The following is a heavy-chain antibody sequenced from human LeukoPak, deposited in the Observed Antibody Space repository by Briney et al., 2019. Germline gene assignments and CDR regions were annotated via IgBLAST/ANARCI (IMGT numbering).Heavy chain of an antibody. Sequence: GGSLRLSCAASGFTFSSYSMNWVRQAPGKGLEWVSSISSCSSYIYYADSVKGRFTISRDNAKNSLYLQMNSLRAEDTAVYYCARDGVGSSSLNYYYYYGMDVWGQGTTVTVSS. CDR1: GFTFSSYS. CDR2: ISSCSSYI. D-gene: IGHD2-2*01. V-gene: IGHV3-21*01. J-gene: IGHJ6*02. CDR3: ARDGVGSSSLNYYYYYGMDV.